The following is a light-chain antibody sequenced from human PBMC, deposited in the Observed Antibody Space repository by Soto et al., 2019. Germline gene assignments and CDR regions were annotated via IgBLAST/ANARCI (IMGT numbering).Light chain of an antibody. CDR1: QSVSSS. V-gene: IGKV3-15*01. J-gene: IGKJ1*01. Sequence: IVMTQSPATLSVSPGERATLSCRASQSVSSSLAWYQQIPGQAPRLLIYGASTRATGIPARFSGSGSGTEFTLTISSLQSEDFAVYYCQQYDNWPPWTFGQGTKVDIK. CDR3: QQYDNWPPWT. CDR2: GAS.